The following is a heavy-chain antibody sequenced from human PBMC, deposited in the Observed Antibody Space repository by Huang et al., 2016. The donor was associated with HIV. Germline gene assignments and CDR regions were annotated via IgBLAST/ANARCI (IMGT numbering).Heavy chain of an antibody. D-gene: IGHD3-3*01. J-gene: IGHJ6*02. CDR1: GGSFTGNS. V-gene: IGHV4-34*02. CDR3: ARQWTILEWLLGLDV. Sequence: QMQLQQRGAGLLKPSETLSLTCGVSGGSFTGNSLNWIRQAPGQGLEWIGEVTDSGATNYNPSRNGRVTISLDKSNSELSLNLRSVTAADTAVYYCARQWTILEWLLGLDVWGQGTTVIVSS. CDR2: VTDSGAT.